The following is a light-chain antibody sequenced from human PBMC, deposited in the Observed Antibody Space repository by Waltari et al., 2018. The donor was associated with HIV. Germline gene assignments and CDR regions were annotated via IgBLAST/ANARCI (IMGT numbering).Light chain of an antibody. J-gene: IGKJ2*01. Sequence: VLTQSPGTLSLSPGARATLSCRASQSVSSRHLAWDQQKPGQAPRLLIYGTSNRATGIPDRFSGSGSGTDFTLTISRLEPGDFAVYFCQQYGTSPPYTFGQGTKLEIK. CDR3: QQYGTSPPYT. CDR2: GTS. CDR1: QSVSSRH. V-gene: IGKV3-20*01.